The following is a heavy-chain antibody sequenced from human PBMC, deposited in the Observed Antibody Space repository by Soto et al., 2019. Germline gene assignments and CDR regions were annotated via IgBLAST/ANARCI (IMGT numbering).Heavy chain of an antibody. CDR2: IYYSGST. CDR1: GGSISSSSYY. J-gene: IGHJ4*02. D-gene: IGHD4-17*01. Sequence: SETLSLTCTVSGGSISSSSYYWGWIRQPPGKGLEWIGSIYYSGSTYYNPSLKSRVTISVDTSKNQLSLKLSSVTAADTAVYYCARLVPPTVAYDYWGQGTLVTVS. CDR3: ARLVPPTVAYDY. V-gene: IGHV4-39*01.